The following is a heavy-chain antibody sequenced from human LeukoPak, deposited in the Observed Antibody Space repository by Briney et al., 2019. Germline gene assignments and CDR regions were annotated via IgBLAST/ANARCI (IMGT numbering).Heavy chain of an antibody. CDR2: INSDGSST. Sequence: GGSLRLSCAASGFTFSSYWMHWVRQAPGKGLVWVSRINSDGSSTSYADSVKGRFTISRDNAKNSLYLQMNNLRAEDTAVYYCARVGGYSYGYSNFYMDVWGKGTTVTISS. J-gene: IGHJ6*03. V-gene: IGHV3-74*01. CDR3: ARVGGYSYGYSNFYMDV. D-gene: IGHD5-18*01. CDR1: GFTFSSYW.